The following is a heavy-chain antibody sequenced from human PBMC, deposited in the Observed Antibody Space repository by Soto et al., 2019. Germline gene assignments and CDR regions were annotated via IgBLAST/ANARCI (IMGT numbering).Heavy chain of an antibody. V-gene: IGHV3-74*01. CDR3: ARDHYYDSSGYYGSFDY. D-gene: IGHD3-22*01. CDR1: GFTFSSHW. J-gene: IGHJ4*02. CDR2: IWNDGSST. Sequence: TGGSLRLSCAVSGFTFSSHWMHWVRQAPGKGLVWVALIWNDGSSTCYADSVKGRFTISRDNSKNTLYLQMNSLRAEDTAVYYCARDHYYDSSGYYGSFDYWGQGTLVTVSS.